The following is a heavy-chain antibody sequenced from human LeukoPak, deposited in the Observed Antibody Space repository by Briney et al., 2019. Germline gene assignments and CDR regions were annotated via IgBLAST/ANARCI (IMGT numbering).Heavy chain of an antibody. CDR1: GGTFSSYA. V-gene: IGHV1-69*13. CDR3: ARGLYSGYFDC. J-gene: IGHJ4*02. Sequence: GASVKVTSKASGGTFSSYAISWVRQAPGQGLEWMGGIIPIFGTANYAQKFQGRVTLSADESTSTAYMELSSLRSEDTAVYYCARGLYSGYFDCWGQGTLVTVSS. D-gene: IGHD5-12*01. CDR2: IIPIFGTA.